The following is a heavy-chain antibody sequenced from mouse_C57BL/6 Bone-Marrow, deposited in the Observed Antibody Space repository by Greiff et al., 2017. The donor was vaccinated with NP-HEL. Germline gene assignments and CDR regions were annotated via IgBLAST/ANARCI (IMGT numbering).Heavy chain of an antibody. CDR1: GYTFTDHT. CDR3: ARGIYDYDEAAWFAY. D-gene: IGHD2-4*01. J-gene: IGHJ3*01. Sequence: QVQLQQSDAELVKPGASVKISCKVSGYTFTDHTIHWMKQRPEQGLEWIGYIYPRDGSTKYNEKFKGKATLTADKSSSTAYMQINSLTYEDSAVYFCARGIYDYDEAAWFAYWGQGTLVTVSA. V-gene: IGHV1-78*01. CDR2: IYPRDGST.